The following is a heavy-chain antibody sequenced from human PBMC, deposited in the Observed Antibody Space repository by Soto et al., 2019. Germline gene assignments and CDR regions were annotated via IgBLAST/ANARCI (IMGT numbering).Heavy chain of an antibody. CDR3: ARDRDTAMVSHYYYGMDV. D-gene: IGHD5-18*01. V-gene: IGHV4-61*01. CDR1: GGSVSSGSYY. CDR2: IYYSGST. Sequence: SETLSLTCTVSGGSVSSGSYYWSWIRQPPGKGLEWIGYIYYSGSTNYNPSLKSRVTISVDTSKNQFSLKLSSVTAADTAVYYCARDRDTAMVSHYYYGMDVWGQGTTVTVSS. J-gene: IGHJ6*02.